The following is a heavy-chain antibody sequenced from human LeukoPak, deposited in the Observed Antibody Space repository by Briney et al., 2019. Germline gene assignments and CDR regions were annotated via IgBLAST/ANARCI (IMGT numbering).Heavy chain of an antibody. V-gene: IGHV4-34*01. CDR1: GGSFSGCY. J-gene: IGHJ5*02. CDR2: INHSGST. D-gene: IGHD2-2*01. CDR3: ARAAYCSSTSCYLTWFDP. Sequence: RSSETLSLTCAVYGGSFSGCYWSWIRQPPGKGLEWIGEINHSGSTNYNPSLKSRVTISVDTSKNQFSLKLSSVTAADTAVYYCARAAYCSSTSCYLTWFDPWGQGTLVTVSS.